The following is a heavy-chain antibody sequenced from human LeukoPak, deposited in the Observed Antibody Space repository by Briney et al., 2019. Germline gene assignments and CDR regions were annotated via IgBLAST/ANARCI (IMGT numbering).Heavy chain of an antibody. D-gene: IGHD3-16*02. CDR3: ARGNSYDYVWGSYRPRVNMDV. V-gene: IGHV4-39*07. J-gene: IGHJ6*03. Sequence: SETLSLTCTVSGGSISSSSYYWGWIRQPPGKGLEWIGSIYYSGSTYYNPSLKSRVTISVDTSKNQFSLKLSSVTAADTAVYYCARGNSYDYVWGSYRPRVNMDVWGKGTTVTVSS. CDR2: IYYSGST. CDR1: GGSISSSSYY.